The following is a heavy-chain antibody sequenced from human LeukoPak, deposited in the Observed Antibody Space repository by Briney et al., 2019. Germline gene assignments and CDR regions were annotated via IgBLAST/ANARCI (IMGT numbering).Heavy chain of an antibody. D-gene: IGHD3-10*02. CDR3: AKELDTMFFDY. Sequence: GGSLRLSCATSGFNFHRYTIHWVRQAPGKGLEWVSLAGWAGGTTYYSDSVRGRFTIPRDSGRNSVYLQMNSLTTDDTAFYFCAKELDTMFFDYWGQGALVTVSS. J-gene: IGHJ4*02. CDR2: AGWAGGTT. V-gene: IGHV3-43*01. CDR1: GFNFHRYT.